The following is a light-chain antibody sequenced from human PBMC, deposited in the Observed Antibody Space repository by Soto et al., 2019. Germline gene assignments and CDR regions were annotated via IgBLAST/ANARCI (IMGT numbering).Light chain of an antibody. Sequence: QSVLTQPASVSGSPGQSIAISFTVTISDVVVYDYVSFYQQHPFKAPKVMIYDFINLPSLFSNRFSVSNSGNTSSLTISGLQAEDEADYYCTSYTSSSTYVFGTGTKVTVL. CDR1: ISDVVVYDY. CDR2: DFI. CDR3: TSYTSSSTYV. V-gene: IGLV2-14*01. J-gene: IGLJ1*01.